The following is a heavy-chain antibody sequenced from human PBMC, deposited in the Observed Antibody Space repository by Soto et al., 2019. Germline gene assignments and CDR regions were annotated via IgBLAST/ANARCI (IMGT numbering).Heavy chain of an antibody. CDR3: AREGPLGYCSGGSCSDYYYGMDV. Sequence: VASVKVSCKASGYSFTDYHIHWVRQAPGQGLEWLGIINPSGGSTSYAQKFQGRVTMTRDTSTSTVYMELSSLRSEDTAVYYCAREGPLGYCSGGSCSDYYYGMDVWGQGTTVTVSS. CDR2: INPSGGST. D-gene: IGHD2-15*01. V-gene: IGHV1-46*01. CDR1: GYSFTDYH. J-gene: IGHJ6*02.